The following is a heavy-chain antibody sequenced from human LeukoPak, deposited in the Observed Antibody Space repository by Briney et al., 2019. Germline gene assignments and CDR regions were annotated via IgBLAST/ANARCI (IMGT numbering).Heavy chain of an antibody. V-gene: IGHV3-23*01. CDR1: GFTFSTYA. D-gene: IGHD3-10*02. J-gene: IGHJ6*04. Sequence: PGGSLRLSCAASGFTFSTYAMSWVRQAPGKGLEWVSAISASGGSTYYADSVAGRFTISRDNAKNSLYLQMNSLRAEDTAVYYCAELGITMIGGVWGKGTTVTISS. CDR3: AELGITMIGGV. CDR2: ISASGGST.